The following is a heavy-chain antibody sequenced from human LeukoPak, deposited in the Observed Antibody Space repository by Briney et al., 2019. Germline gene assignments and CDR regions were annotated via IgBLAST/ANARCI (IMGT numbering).Heavy chain of an antibody. CDR3: AREQGLNYGGNSGGY. CDR1: GFTFSSYS. D-gene: IGHD4-23*01. J-gene: IGHJ4*02. V-gene: IGHV3-21*01. Sequence: GGSLRLSCAASGFTFSSYSMNWVRQAPGKGLEWVSSISSSSSYIYYADSVKGRFTISRDNAKNSLYLQMNSLRAEVTAVYYCAREQGLNYGGNSGGYWGQGTLVTVSS. CDR2: ISSSSSYI.